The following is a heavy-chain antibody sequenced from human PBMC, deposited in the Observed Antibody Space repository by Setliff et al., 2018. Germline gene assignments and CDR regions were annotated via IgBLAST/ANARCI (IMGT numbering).Heavy chain of an antibody. D-gene: IGHD6-13*01. CDR1: GYSISSGYI. V-gene: IGHV4-38-2*02. J-gene: IGHJ3*01. Sequence: PSETLSLTCTVSGYSISSGYIWGWIRQPPGKGLEWVGNIGHTGSINYNPSLKSRLTISRDTSKNQVSLKLNSVTATDTAVYYCARDLLRSSSWRPDVFDVWGQGTMVTVSS. CDR3: ARDLLRSSSWRPDVFDV. CDR2: IGHTGSI.